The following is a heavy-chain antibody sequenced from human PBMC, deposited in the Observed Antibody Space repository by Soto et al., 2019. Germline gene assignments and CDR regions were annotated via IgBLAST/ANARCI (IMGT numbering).Heavy chain of an antibody. V-gene: IGHV4-4*02. CDR3: ARAHCSDGSCYSVQHWFDP. Sequence: QVQLQESGPGLVKPSGTLSLTCAVSGGSISSSNWWSWVRQPPGKGLEWIGEMYHSGSTNHNPSLKSRVTISVDKSKNQFSLKLSSVTAADTAVYYCARAHCSDGSCYSVQHWFDPWGQGTLVTVSS. CDR2: MYHSGST. J-gene: IGHJ5*02. CDR1: GGSISSSNW. D-gene: IGHD2-15*01.